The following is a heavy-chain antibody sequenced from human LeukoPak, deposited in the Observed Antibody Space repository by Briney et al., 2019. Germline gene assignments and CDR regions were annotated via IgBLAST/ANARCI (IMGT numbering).Heavy chain of an antibody. D-gene: IGHD3-3*01. CDR2: ISGSGGST. V-gene: IGHV3-23*01. Sequence: GRSLRLSCAASGFTFSSYAMSWVRQAPGKGLEWVSAISGSGGSTYYADSVKGRFTISRDNSKNTLYLQMNSLRAEDTAVYYCAKNPPRITIFGVVIIGEIDYWGQGTLVTVSS. CDR3: AKNPPRITIFGVVIIGEIDY. CDR1: GFTFSSYA. J-gene: IGHJ4*02.